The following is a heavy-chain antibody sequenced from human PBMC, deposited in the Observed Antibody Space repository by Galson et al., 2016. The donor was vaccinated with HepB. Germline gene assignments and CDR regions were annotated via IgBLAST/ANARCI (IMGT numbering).Heavy chain of an antibody. V-gene: IGHV3-73*01. CDR1: GFTFSDSA. CDR2: IRNKAYTYAT. Sequence: SLRLSCAAPGFTFSDSAMHWVRQASGKGLEWVGRIRNKAYTYATAYAASVKGRFTISRDDSKNTAYLQMNSLKTEDTAVYYCTSAFSTYYDILTGYYTKDYWGQGTLVTVSS. J-gene: IGHJ4*02. CDR3: TSAFSTYYDILTGYYTKDY. D-gene: IGHD3-9*01.